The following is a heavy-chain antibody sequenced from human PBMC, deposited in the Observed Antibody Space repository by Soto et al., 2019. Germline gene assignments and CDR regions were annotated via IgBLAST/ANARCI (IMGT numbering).Heavy chain of an antibody. V-gene: IGHV1-69*12. Sequence: QVQLVQSGAEVKKPGSSVKVSCKASGGTFSSYAISWVRQAAGQGLEWRGGIIPVFGTANYAQKFKGRVTITADESTSTAYMELSSLRSEDTAVYYCARHVAAAGYYYGMDVWGQGTTVSVSS. CDR1: GGTFSSYA. CDR3: ARHVAAAGYYYGMDV. J-gene: IGHJ6*02. CDR2: IIPVFGTA. D-gene: IGHD2-15*01.